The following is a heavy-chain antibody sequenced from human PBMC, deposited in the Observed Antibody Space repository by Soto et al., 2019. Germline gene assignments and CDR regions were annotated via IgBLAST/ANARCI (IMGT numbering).Heavy chain of an antibody. Sequence: ASVKGYCKASGYTFTGYYMHWVRQATGQGLEWMGWINPNSGGTNYAQKFQGRVTMTRDTSISTAYMELSRLRSDDTAVYYCARVFDSSGYYVDYWGQGTLVTVSS. CDR2: INPNSGGT. D-gene: IGHD3-22*01. V-gene: IGHV1-2*02. J-gene: IGHJ4*02. CDR3: ARVFDSSGYYVDY. CDR1: GYTFTGYY.